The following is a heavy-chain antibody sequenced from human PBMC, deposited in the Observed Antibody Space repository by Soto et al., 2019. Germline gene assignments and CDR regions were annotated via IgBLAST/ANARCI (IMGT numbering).Heavy chain of an antibody. J-gene: IGHJ5*02. CDR2: IIPILGIA. Sequence: GASVKVSCKASGGTFSSYTISWVRQAPGQELEWKGRIIPILGIANYAQKFQGRVTITADKSTSTAYMELSSLRSEDTAVYYCARDSQGSRWSWGQGTLVTVPQ. CDR3: ARDSQGSRWS. CDR1: GGTFSSYT. D-gene: IGHD6-13*01. V-gene: IGHV1-69*04.